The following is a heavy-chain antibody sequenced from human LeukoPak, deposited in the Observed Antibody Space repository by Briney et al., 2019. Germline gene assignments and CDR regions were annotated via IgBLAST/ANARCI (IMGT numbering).Heavy chain of an antibody. CDR2: INHSGST. V-gene: IGHV4-34*01. CDR3: ASSTIQLCLGHYYYMDV. CDR1: GGSFSGYY. Sequence: PSETLSLTCAVYGGSFSGYYWSWIRQPPGKGLEWIGEINHSGSTNYNPSLKSRVTISVDTSKNQFSLKLSSVTAADTAVYYCASSTIQLCLGHYYYMDVWGKGTTVTVSS. D-gene: IGHD5-18*01. J-gene: IGHJ6*03.